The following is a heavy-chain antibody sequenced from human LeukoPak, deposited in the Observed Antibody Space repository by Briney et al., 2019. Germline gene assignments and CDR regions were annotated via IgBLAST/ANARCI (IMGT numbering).Heavy chain of an antibody. CDR1: GGSFSGHY. CDR3: ARGQPRNFDSSGYYSGGFYDYDF. CDR2: INQSGSA. J-gene: IGHJ4*02. Sequence: SETLSLTCAVSGGSFSGHYWSWIRQPPGKGLEWIGEINQSGSAKYNPSLKSRVSISVHLSKNEFSLELNSVTAADTAVYYCARGQPRNFDSSGYYSGGFYDYDFWGQGPQVTVSS. V-gene: IGHV4-34*01. D-gene: IGHD3-22*01.